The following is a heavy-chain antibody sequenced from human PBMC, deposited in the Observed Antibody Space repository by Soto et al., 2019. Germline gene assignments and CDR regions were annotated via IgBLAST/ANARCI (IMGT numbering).Heavy chain of an antibody. V-gene: IGHV3-7*01. D-gene: IGHD1-1*01. J-gene: IGHJ4*02. CDR2: INQDGDED. CDR1: GFTFSSYW. Sequence: GGSLRLSCAASGFTFSSYWMNWVRQAPGKGLEWVANINQDGDEDNLLDSVKGRFTISRDNAKNSLVLQMNSVRVDDTAVYYCARTGARHHAFLDYRGQGALVTVSS. CDR3: ARTGARHHAFLDY.